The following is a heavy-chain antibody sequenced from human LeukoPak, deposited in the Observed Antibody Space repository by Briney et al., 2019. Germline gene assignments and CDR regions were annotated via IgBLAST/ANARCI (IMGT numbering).Heavy chain of an antibody. D-gene: IGHD3-22*01. J-gene: IGHJ6*02. CDR3: AKDRPSYDSSGYYLAYYYGMDV. V-gene: IGHV3-23*01. CDR1: GFTFSSYA. CDR2: ISGSGGST. Sequence: SGGSLRLSCAASGFTFSSYAMSWVRQAPGKGLEWVSAISGSGGSTYYADSVKGRFTISRDNSKNTLYLQMNSLRAEDTAVYYCAKDRPSYDSSGYYLAYYYGMDVWGQGTTVTVSS.